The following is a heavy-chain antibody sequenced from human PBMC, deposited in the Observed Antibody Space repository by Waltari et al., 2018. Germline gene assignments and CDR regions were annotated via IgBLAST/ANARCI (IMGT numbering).Heavy chain of an antibody. CDR3: ATYIGASVGTAAFDV. Sequence: QLQLQESGPRLVRPSETLSLICRVSGVSISSNRHYWAWIRQSPGQGLEWIGTVSESGTTDISPSLKSRVSVSRDASKNQVSMILGSVTAADMAVYYCATYIGASVGTAAFDVWGQGTMVTVSS. CDR2: VSESGTT. CDR1: GVSISSNRHY. J-gene: IGHJ3*01. V-gene: IGHV4-39*01. D-gene: IGHD5-12*01.